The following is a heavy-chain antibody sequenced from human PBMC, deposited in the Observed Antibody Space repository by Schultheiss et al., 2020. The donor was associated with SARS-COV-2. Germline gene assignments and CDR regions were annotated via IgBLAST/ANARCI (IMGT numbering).Heavy chain of an antibody. D-gene: IGHD2-2*01. CDR3: ARDYHRGVVPAGGIDV. V-gene: IGHV4-39*07. CDR2: INHSGST. Sequence: SETLSLTCTVSGGSISSSSYYWGWIRQPPGKGLEWIGEINHSGSTNYNPSLKSRVTISVDKSKNQFSLKLSSVTAADTAVYYCARDYHRGVVPAGGIDVWGQGTTVTVSS. J-gene: IGHJ6*02. CDR1: GGSISSSSYY.